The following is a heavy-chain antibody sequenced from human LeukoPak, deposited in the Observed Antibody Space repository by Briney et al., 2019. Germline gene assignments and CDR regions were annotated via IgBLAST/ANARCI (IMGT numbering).Heavy chain of an antibody. J-gene: IGHJ4*02. CDR3: ARIRTTVTTVDY. Sequence: SETLSLTCTVSGGSISSSSYSWGWIRQPPGKGLEWIGSIYYSGSTYYNPSLKSRVTISVDTSKNQFSLKLSSVTAADTAVYYCARIRTTVTTVDYWGQGTLVTVSS. V-gene: IGHV4-39*01. D-gene: IGHD4-17*01. CDR2: IYYSGST. CDR1: GGSISSSSYS.